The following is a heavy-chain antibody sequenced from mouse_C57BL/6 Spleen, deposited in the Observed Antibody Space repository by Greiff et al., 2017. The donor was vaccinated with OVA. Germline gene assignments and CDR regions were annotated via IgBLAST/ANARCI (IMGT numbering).Heavy chain of an antibody. D-gene: IGHD1-1*01. J-gene: IGHJ1*03. CDR3: ARGNYYGSSYWYFDV. CDR2: INPNNGGT. CDR1: GYTFTDYY. V-gene: IGHV1-26*01. Sequence: VQLQQSGPELVKPGASVKISCKASGYTFTDYYMNWVKQSHGKSLEWIGDINPNNGGTSYNQKFKGKATLTVDKSSSTAYMELRSLTSEDSAVYYCARGNYYGSSYWYFDVWGTGTTVTVSS.